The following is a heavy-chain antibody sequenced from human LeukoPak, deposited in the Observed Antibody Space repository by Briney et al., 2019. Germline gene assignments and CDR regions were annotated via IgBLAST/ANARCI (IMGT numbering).Heavy chain of an antibody. CDR3: ARGRTYYDFWSGYSPSFDY. V-gene: IGHV4-34*01. CDR2: INHSGST. Sequence: SETLSLTCAVYGGSFSGYYWSWIRQPPGKGLEWIGEINHSGSTNYNPSLKSRVTISVDTSKNQFSLKLSSVTAADTAVYCCARGRTYYDFWSGYSPSFDYWGQGTLVTVSS. CDR1: GGSFSGYY. J-gene: IGHJ4*02. D-gene: IGHD3-3*01.